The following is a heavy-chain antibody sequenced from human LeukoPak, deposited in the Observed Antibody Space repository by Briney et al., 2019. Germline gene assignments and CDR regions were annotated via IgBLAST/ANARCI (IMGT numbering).Heavy chain of an antibody. CDR2: INPNSGGT. V-gene: IGHV1-2*02. J-gene: IGHJ3*02. CDR3: ARGRRYHYYGSGSDDAFDI. CDR1: GYTFTGYY. D-gene: IGHD3-10*01. Sequence: ASVKVSCKASGYTFTGYYMHWVRQAPGQGLEWMGWINPNSGGTNYAQKFQGRVTMTRDTSISTAYMELSRLRSDDTAVYYCARGRRYHYYGSGSDDAFDIWDQGTMVTVSS.